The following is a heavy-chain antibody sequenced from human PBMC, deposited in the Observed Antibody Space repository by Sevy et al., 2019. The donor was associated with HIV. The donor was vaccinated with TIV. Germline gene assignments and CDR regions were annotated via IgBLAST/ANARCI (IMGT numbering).Heavy chain of an antibody. CDR2: ITGNGETT. V-gene: IGHV3-23*01. J-gene: IGHJ3*01. D-gene: IGHD3-16*01. Sequence: GGSLRLSCVASGFTFSNHAMAWVRQAPGKGLEWVSGITGNGETTYYRDSVKGRFAISRDNSQNTLYLQMYSLKAEDTAIYFCADGYPSHDFGVWGQGTLVTVSS. CDR3: ADGYPSHDFGV. CDR1: GFTFSNHA.